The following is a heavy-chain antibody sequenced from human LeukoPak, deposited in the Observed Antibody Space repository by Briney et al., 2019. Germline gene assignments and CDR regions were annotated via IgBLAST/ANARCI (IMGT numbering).Heavy chain of an antibody. V-gene: IGHV4-4*02. CDR2: VHLSGAS. CDR1: GGSILTTNW. D-gene: IGHD1-26*01. CDR3: TRESGAFSPFGF. Sequence: PSGTLSLTCAVPGGSILTTNWWSWVRQPPGKGLEWIGEVHLSGASNYNPSLKSRVNMSIDKSKNQLSLELTSVTAADTAIYYCTRESGAFSPFGFWGQGTLVSVCS. J-gene: IGHJ4*02.